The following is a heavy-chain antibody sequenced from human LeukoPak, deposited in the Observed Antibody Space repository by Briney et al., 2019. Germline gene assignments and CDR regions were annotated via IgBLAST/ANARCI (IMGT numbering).Heavy chain of an antibody. V-gene: IGHV3-48*03. J-gene: IGHJ5*02. CDR3: AREKIPALVFDP. Sequence: SGGSLRLSCAASGFPFSSYEMHWLRQAPGKGLEWVAHISGSSGNILYSDAVRGRFSVSRGNANNVLYLQMSSLRVEDTAVYYCAREKIPALVFDPWGQGTLVAVSP. CDR2: ISGSSGNI. D-gene: IGHD6-13*01. CDR1: GFPFSSYE.